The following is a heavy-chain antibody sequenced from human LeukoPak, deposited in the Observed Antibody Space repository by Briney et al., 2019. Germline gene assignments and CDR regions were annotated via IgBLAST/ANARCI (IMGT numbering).Heavy chain of an antibody. D-gene: IGHD6-19*01. CDR2: ISSSSSYI. Sequence: GGSLRLSCAASGFTFSSYSMNWVRQAPVKGLEWVSSISSSSSYIYYADSVKGRFTISRDNAKNSLYLQMNSLRAEDTAVYYCATSGIAVAGHFVYWGQGTLVTVSS. CDR1: GFTFSSYS. CDR3: ATSGIAVAGHFVY. V-gene: IGHV3-21*04. J-gene: IGHJ4*02.